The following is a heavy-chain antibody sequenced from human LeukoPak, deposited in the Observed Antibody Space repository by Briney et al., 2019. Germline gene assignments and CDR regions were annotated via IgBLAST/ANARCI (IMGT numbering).Heavy chain of an antibody. CDR2: ISWNSGSI. V-gene: IGHV3-9*01. Sequence: HPGRSLRLSCAASGFTFDDYAMHWVRQAPGKGLEWVSGISWNSGSIGYADSVKGRFTISRDNAKNSLYLQMNSLRAEDTALYYCAKDTDGAAAGTTWGHWGQGTLVTVSS. CDR1: GFTFDDYA. CDR3: AKDTDGAAAGTTWGH. J-gene: IGHJ4*02. D-gene: IGHD6-13*01.